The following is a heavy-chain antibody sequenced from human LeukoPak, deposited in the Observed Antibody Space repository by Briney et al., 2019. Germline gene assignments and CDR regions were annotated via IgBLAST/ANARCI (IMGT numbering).Heavy chain of an antibody. Sequence: SETLSLTCTVSGDSIANTFYYWNWLRQPAGKGLEWIGRNTTGTTNYNPSLKRRVTISLDTARNQFSLKLSSVTAADTAVYYCARRQDGHDYWGQGTLVTVSS. CDR1: GDSIANTFYY. J-gene: IGHJ4*02. V-gene: IGHV4-61*02. CDR3: ARRQDGHDY. CDR2: NTTGTT.